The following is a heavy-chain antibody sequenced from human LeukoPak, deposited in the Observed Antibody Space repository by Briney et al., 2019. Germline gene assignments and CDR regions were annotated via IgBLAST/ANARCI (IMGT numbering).Heavy chain of an antibody. CDR1: GGSFSGYY. CDR2: IYHSGST. D-gene: IGHD4-17*01. V-gene: IGHV4-34*01. CDR3: ASIDYGDYAAFDI. J-gene: IGHJ3*02. Sequence: PSETLSLTCAVYGGSFSGYYWSWIRQPPGKGLEWIGYIYHSGSTYYNPSLKSRVTISVDRSRNQFSLKLSSVTAADTAVYYCASIDYGDYAAFDIWGQGTMVTVSS.